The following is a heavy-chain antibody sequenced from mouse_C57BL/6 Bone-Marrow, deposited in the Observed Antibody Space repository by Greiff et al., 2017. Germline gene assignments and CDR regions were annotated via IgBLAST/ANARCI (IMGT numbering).Heavy chain of an antibody. D-gene: IGHD1-1*01. CDR1: GYTFTSYW. Sequence: QVQLQQPGAELVMPGASVKLSCKASGYTFTSYWMHWVKQRPGQGLEWIGEIDPSDSYTNYNQKFKGKSTLTVDKSSSTAYMQLSSLTSEDSAVYYCAGDTTVVAPAWFAYWGKGTLVTVSA. CDR3: AGDTTVVAPAWFAY. V-gene: IGHV1-69*01. J-gene: IGHJ3*01. CDR2: IDPSDSYT.